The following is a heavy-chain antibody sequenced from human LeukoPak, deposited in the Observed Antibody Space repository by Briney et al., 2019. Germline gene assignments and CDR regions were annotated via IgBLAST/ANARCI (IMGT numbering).Heavy chain of an antibody. J-gene: IGHJ5*02. D-gene: IGHD3-10*01. Sequence: MPSETLSLTCTVSGGSISSYYWSWIRQPAGKGLEWIGRIYTSGSTNYNPSLKSRVTMSVDTSKNQFSLKLSSVTAADTAVYYCARGITMVRGVNNWFDPWGQGTLVTVSS. CDR1: GGSISSYY. V-gene: IGHV4-4*07. CDR3: ARGITMVRGVNNWFDP. CDR2: IYTSGST.